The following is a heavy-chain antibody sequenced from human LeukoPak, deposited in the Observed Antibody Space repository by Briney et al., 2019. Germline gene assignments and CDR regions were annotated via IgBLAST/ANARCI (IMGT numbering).Heavy chain of an antibody. J-gene: IGHJ4*02. CDR3: ATSFSAVAGTGEFDY. Sequence: ASVKVSCKVSGYTVTELSMHWARQAPGKGLEWMGGFDPEDGETIYAQKFQGRVTMTEDTSTDTAYMELSSLRSEDTAVYYCATSFSAVAGTGEFDYWGQGTLVTVSS. CDR2: FDPEDGET. V-gene: IGHV1-24*01. CDR1: GYTVTELS. D-gene: IGHD6-19*01.